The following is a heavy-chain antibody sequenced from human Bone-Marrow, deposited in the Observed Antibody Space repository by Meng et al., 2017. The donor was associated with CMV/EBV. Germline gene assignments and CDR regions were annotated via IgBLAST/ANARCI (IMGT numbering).Heavy chain of an antibody. CDR2: IKQEGSEK. V-gene: IGHV3-7*01. CDR1: GFRFRTYW. J-gene: IGHJ6*02. Sequence: GGSLRLSCAASGFRFRTYWMTWVRQAPGKGPEWVANIKQEGSEKYYVDSVKGRFTISRDNAKNSLYLQMNSLRAEDTAVYYCARLPYDFRSAEFYAMDVWGQGPTVTVSS. CDR3: ARLPYDFRSAEFYAMDV. D-gene: IGHD3-3*01.